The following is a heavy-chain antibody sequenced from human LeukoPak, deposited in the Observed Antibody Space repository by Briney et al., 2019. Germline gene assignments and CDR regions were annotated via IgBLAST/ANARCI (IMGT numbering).Heavy chain of an antibody. Sequence: ASVKVSCKASGGTFSSYAISWVRQAPGQGLEWMGRIIPILGIANYAQKFQGRVTITADKSTSTAYMELSSLRSEDTAVYYCVRAVSRGYSYGYDAFDIWGQGTMVTVSS. V-gene: IGHV1-69*04. D-gene: IGHD5-18*01. CDR2: IIPILGIA. CDR1: GGTFSSYA. CDR3: VRAVSRGYSYGYDAFDI. J-gene: IGHJ3*02.